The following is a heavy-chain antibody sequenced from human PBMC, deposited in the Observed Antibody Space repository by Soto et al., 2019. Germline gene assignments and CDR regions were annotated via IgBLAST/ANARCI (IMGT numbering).Heavy chain of an antibody. J-gene: IGHJ6*03. CDR1: GFTFSSYS. CDR2: ISSSSSTI. CDR3: ARNNLLFGLAGLEYSYKMDV. V-gene: IGHV3-48*01. D-gene: IGHD3-3*01. Sequence: GGSLRLSCAASGFTFSSYSMNWVRQAPGKGLEWVSYISSSSSTIYYADSVKGRFTISRDNAKNSLYLQMNSLRAEDTAVYYCARNNLLFGLAGLEYSYKMDVWGKGT.